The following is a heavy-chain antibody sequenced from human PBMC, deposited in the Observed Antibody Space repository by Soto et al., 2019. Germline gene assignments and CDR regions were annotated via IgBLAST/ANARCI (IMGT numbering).Heavy chain of an antibody. J-gene: IGHJ5*02. CDR2: IYPGDSDT. D-gene: IGHD6-13*01. CDR1: GYSCTSYS. Sequence: RASLKNSCRASGYSCTSYSIGWVRQKHGKGLEWMGIIYPGDSDTRYSPSFQGQVTISADKSISTAYLQWSSLKASDTAMYYCARFELSRIVAAGQFDPWGKGTLVTVSX. V-gene: IGHV5-51*01. CDR3: ARFELSRIVAAGQFDP.